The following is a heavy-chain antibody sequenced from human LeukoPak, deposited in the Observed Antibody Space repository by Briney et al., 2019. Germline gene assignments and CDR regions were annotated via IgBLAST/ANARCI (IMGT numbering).Heavy chain of an antibody. Sequence: GASVKVSCKASGYTFTSYYMHWVRQAPGQGPEWMGIINPSGGSTSYAQKFQGRVTMTRDTSTSTVYMELSSLRSEDTAVYYCARDHGYCTNGVCSDPYWGQGTLVTVSS. D-gene: IGHD2-8*01. J-gene: IGHJ4*02. CDR1: GYTFTSYY. CDR2: INPSGGST. CDR3: ARDHGYCTNGVCSDPY. V-gene: IGHV1-46*01.